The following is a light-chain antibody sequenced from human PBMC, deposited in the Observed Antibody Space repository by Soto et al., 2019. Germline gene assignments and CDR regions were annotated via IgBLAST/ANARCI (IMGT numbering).Light chain of an antibody. CDR2: GNT. CDR1: SSNIGAGYD. V-gene: IGLV1-40*01. J-gene: IGLJ3*02. Sequence: QPVLTQPPSVSGAPGQRVTLSCTGSSSNIGAGYDVHWYQQLPGKAPKVLIYGNTNRPSGVPDRFSGSKPGTSASLAITGLQADDEANYYCQSYDSSLSGLVFGEGTKLTVL. CDR3: QSYDSSLSGLV.